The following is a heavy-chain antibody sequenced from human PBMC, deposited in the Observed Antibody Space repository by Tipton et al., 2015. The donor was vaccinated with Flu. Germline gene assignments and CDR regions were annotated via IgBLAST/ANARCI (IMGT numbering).Heavy chain of an antibody. Sequence: TLSLTCSVSGDSIGSRYYWGWIRQPPGKGLEWIGCVYHGGTTYYNPSLKSRVAISLDTFNNQFSLKLTSVTAADTAVYYCATTTYYYGSGSHDYWGQGTLVTVSS. CDR3: ATTTYYYGSGSHDY. D-gene: IGHD3-10*01. CDR1: GDSIGSRYY. J-gene: IGHJ4*02. V-gene: IGHV4-38-2*01. CDR2: VYHGGTT.